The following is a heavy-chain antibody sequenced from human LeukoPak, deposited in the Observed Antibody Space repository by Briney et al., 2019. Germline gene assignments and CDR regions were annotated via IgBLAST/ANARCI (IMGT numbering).Heavy chain of an antibody. CDR1: GFTLSSYA. V-gene: IGHV3-23*01. J-gene: IGHJ4*02. D-gene: IGHD6-13*01. CDR3: AKASSPFDCFDY. Sequence: GGSLRLSCAASGFTLSSYAMSWVRQAPGKGLEWVSAISGSGGSTYYADSVKGRFTISRDNSKNTLYLQTNSLRAEDTAVYYCAKASSPFDCFDYWGQGTLVTVSS. CDR2: ISGSGGST.